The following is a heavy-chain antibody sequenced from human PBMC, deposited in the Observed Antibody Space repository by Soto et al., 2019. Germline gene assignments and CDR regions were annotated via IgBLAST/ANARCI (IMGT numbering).Heavy chain of an antibody. Sequence: PGGSLRLSCAASGFTFNTYWMHWVRQAPGKGLIWVSRLNGDGSTIDYADSVKGRFTMSRDNAKSTVYLQMHSLRAEDTAVYYCARDDNPDYWGQGT. V-gene: IGHV3-74*01. CDR1: GFTFNTYW. CDR2: LNGDGSTI. D-gene: IGHD1-20*01. J-gene: IGHJ4*02. CDR3: ARDDNPDY.